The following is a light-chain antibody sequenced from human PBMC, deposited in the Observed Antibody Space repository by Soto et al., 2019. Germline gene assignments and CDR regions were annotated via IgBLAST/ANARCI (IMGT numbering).Light chain of an antibody. CDR3: CSYAGSYTFV. Sequence: QSALTQPRSVSGSPGQSVTISCTGTSSDVGVYNYVSWYQQYPGKAPKIMIYDVSKRPSGVPDRFSGFKSDNTASLTISGLQAEDEADYYCCSYAGSYTFVFGIGTKVTVL. CDR2: DVS. V-gene: IGLV2-11*01. J-gene: IGLJ1*01. CDR1: SSDVGVYNY.